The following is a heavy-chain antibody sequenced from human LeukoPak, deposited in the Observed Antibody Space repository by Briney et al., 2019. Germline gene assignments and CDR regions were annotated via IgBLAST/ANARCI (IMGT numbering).Heavy chain of an antibody. Sequence: ASVKVSCKASGYTFTSYYMHWVRQAPGQGLEWMGIINPSGGSTGYAQKFQGRVTMTRDTSTSTVYMELSSLRSEDTAVYYCARVSGTYYYYYGMDVWGQGTTVTVSS. V-gene: IGHV1-46*01. CDR1: GYTFTSYY. J-gene: IGHJ6*02. D-gene: IGHD1-1*01. CDR3: ARVSGTYYYYYGMDV. CDR2: INPSGGST.